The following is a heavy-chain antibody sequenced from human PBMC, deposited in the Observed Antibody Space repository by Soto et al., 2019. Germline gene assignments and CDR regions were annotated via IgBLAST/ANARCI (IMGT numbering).Heavy chain of an antibody. Sequence: PGGSLRLSCVVSGVSFSDYSMNWVRQAPGKGLEWVALISGSSSYIYYADSVKGRFTISRDNAKNSLFLQMDSLRVEDTAVYYCARSGEILQTFDSWGQGT. CDR3: ARSGEILQTFDS. CDR2: ISGSSSYI. V-gene: IGHV3-21*01. D-gene: IGHD1-26*01. J-gene: IGHJ4*02. CDR1: GVSFSDYS.